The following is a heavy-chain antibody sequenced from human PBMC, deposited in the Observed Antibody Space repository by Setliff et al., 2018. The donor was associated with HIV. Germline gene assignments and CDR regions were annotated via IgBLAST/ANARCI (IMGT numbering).Heavy chain of an antibody. CDR3: ATRGNDILTPHAFHI. V-gene: IGHV4-4*02. CDR2: IYHSGST. J-gene: IGHJ3*02. CDR1: GGSISNTNR. D-gene: IGHD3-9*01. Sequence: KPSETLSLTCAVSGGSISNTNRWNWVRQPPGKGLEWIGEIYHSGSTNYNPSLKSRVTISVDKSKNQFSLKLRSVTAADTAVYYCATRGNDILTPHAFHIWGQGTRVTVSS.